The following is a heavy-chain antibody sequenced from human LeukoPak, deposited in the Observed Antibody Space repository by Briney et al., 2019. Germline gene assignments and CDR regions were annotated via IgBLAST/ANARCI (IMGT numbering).Heavy chain of an antibody. CDR1: GFTFSSYA. CDR2: IGGGGGAT. V-gene: IGHV3-23*01. D-gene: IGHD6-13*01. Sequence: GGSLRLSCAASGFTFSSYAMTWVRQAPGKGLEWVSTIGGGGGATYYADSVKGRFTISRDNSKNTLSLQMNSLRAEDTAVYYCAKGGSSWSRFDLWGQGTLATVSS. CDR3: AKGGSSWSRFDL. J-gene: IGHJ4*02.